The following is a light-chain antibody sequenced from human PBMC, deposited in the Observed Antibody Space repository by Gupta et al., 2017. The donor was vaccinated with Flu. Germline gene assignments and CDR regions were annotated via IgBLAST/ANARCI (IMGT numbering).Light chain of an antibody. V-gene: IGLV1-40*01. Sequence: QYVLTQPPSVSAAAGQRVTISSTGWSSYIGAGHGVPWYQQLPGAAAKLLLYKNKYPPSVVPDRFSGSKSATSASLTITGLQAEDEADYYCQSYDTSRNDYVFGTGTTVTVL. CDR1: SSYIGAGHG. J-gene: IGLJ1*01. CDR2: KNK. CDR3: QSYDTSRNDYV.